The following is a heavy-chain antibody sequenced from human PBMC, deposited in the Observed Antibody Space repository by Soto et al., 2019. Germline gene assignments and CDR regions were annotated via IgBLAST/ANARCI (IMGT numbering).Heavy chain of an antibody. CDR2: ISGSGRTT. D-gene: IGHD1-26*01. CDR3: AKGGLSGTYWGIFGP. Sequence: EVQLLESGGGLEQPGGSLRLSCKVSGFNFSSYAMAWVRQAPGKGLEWVSAISGSGRTTYSADSLKGRLTISRDNSKKTLYLQMSSLRAEDTARYYCAKGGLSGTYWGIFGPWGQGTLVTVSS. J-gene: IGHJ5*02. V-gene: IGHV3-23*01. CDR1: GFNFSSYA.